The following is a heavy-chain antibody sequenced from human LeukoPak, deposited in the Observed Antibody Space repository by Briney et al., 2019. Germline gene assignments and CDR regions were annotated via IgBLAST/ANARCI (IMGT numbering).Heavy chain of an antibody. D-gene: IGHD1-26*01. CDR2: IYPGDAVP. V-gene: IGHV5-51*01. Sequence: GASLKISCPVSGYSFPSYCIGWVRHMPAKVLECMGIIYPGDAVPTYSPSFQGQVTFSVDKSINTAYLQCSRLQASDTAMYYCGMSGDRVPRQDDVFDVWGQGTMVTVST. CDR3: GMSGDRVPRQDDVFDV. CDR1: GYSFPSYC. J-gene: IGHJ3*01.